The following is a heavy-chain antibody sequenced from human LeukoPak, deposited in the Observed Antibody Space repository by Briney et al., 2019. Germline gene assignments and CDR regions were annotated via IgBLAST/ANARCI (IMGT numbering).Heavy chain of an antibody. J-gene: IGHJ4*02. CDR1: GFTFSSYA. CDR2: INGSGGRT. D-gene: IGHD6-13*01. CDR3: ARADSSSWYRY. Sequence: PGGSLRLSCAASGFTFSSYAMAWVRKAPGKGLEWVSGINGSGGRTYYADSVKGRFTISRDNAKNTLYLQMNSLRAEDTAVYYCARADSSSWYRYWGQGTLVTVSS. V-gene: IGHV3-23*01.